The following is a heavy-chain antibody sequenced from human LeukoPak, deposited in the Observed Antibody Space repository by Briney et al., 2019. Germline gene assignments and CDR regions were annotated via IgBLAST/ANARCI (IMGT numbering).Heavy chain of an antibody. CDR2: IYYSGST. J-gene: IGHJ4*02. V-gene: IGHV4-59*08. D-gene: IGHD3-16*01. CDR1: GGSISSYY. Sequence: SETLSLTCTVSGGSISSYYWSWIRQPPGKGLEWIWYIYYSGSTNYNPSLKSRVTISVDTSKNQFSLKLSSVTAADTAVYYCANYGPFGPFDYWGQGTLVTVSS. CDR3: ANYGPFGPFDY.